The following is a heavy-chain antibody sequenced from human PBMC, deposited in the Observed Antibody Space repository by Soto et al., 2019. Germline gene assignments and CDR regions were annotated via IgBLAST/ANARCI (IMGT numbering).Heavy chain of an antibody. CDR1: GGSISSSSYY. D-gene: IGHD4-17*01. Sequence: QLQLQESGPGLVKPSETLSLTCTVSGGSISSSSYYWGWIRQPPGKGLEWIGSIYYSGSTYYNPSLKSRVTISVETSKRQFSLKLSSVPAADTAVYYCASLCDYAPAGARENWFDPCGQGSLVTVSS. CDR2: IYYSGST. CDR3: ASLCDYAPAGARENWFDP. V-gene: IGHV4-39*01. J-gene: IGHJ5*02.